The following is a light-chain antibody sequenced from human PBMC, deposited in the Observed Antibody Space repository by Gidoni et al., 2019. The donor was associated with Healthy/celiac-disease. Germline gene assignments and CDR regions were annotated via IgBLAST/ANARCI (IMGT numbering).Light chain of an antibody. CDR3: QVWDSSRDHVV. V-gene: IGLV3-21*03. CDR1: NIGSKS. J-gene: IGLJ2*01. CDR2: DDS. Sequence: SYVLTQPPSVSVAPGKTARITCGGNNIGSKSVHWYQQKPGQAPVLVDYDDSDRPSGIPERFSGSNSGNTATLTISRVEAGDEADYYCQVWDSSRDHVVFGGGTKLTGL.